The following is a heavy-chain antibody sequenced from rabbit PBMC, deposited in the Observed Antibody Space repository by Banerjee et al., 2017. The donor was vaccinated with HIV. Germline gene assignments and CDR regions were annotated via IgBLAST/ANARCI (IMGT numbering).Heavy chain of an antibody. CDR3: VRDYDYGCGL. CDR2: IHAGGGNT. V-gene: IGHV1S45*01. D-gene: IGHD2-1*01. CDR1: GFDFSSYH. Sequence: QEQLVESGGGLVQPEGSLTLTCTASGFDFSSYHMCWVRQAPGKGLEWIGCIHAGGGNTYYASWAKGRFTISKTSSTTVTLQMTSLTAADTATYFCVRDYDYGCGLWGPGTLVTVS. J-gene: IGHJ4*01.